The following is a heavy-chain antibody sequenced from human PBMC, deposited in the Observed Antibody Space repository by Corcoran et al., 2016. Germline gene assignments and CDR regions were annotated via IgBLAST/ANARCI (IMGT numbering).Heavy chain of an antibody. CDR1: GGSISSYY. Sequence: QVQLQESGPGLVKPSETLSLTCTVSGGSISSYYWSWIRQPAGKGLEWIGRIYTSGSTNYNPSLKSRVTMSVDTSKNQFSLQLSSVTDADTAVYYCARLYYYDSRGYPLFDYWGQGTLVTVSS. V-gene: IGHV4-4*07. J-gene: IGHJ4*02. CDR3: ARLYYYDSRGYPLFDY. D-gene: IGHD3-22*01. CDR2: IYTSGST.